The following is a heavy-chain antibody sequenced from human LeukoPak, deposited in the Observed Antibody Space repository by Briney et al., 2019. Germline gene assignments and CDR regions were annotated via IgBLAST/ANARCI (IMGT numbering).Heavy chain of an antibody. V-gene: IGHV1-46*01. CDR2: INPSGGRT. Sequence: ASVKVSCKASGYTFTGYYMHWVRQAPGQGLEWMGWINPSGGRTSYAQKFQGRVTMTKDTSTSTVYMELSSLRSEDTAVYYCASNIAAAAVYGMGVWGQGTTVTVSS. CDR3: ASNIAAAAVYGMGV. CDR1: GYTFTGYY. J-gene: IGHJ6*02. D-gene: IGHD6-13*01.